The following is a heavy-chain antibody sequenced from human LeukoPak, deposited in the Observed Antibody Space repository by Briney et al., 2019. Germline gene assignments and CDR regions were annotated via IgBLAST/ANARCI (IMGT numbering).Heavy chain of an antibody. CDR2: INPDSGDT. Sequence: ASVKVSCKASGYTFTGHYLHWVRQAPGQGLEWMGWINPDSGDTNYLQKFQGRVTMTRDTSISTAYMELSRLSSDDTAVYYCARGYGDPPDYWGQGTLVTVSS. D-gene: IGHD4-17*01. CDR3: ARGYGDPPDY. J-gene: IGHJ4*02. V-gene: IGHV1-2*02. CDR1: GYTFTGHY.